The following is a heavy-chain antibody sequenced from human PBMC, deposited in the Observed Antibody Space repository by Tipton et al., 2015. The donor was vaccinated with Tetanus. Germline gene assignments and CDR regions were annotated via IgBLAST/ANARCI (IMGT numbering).Heavy chain of an antibody. CDR1: GYTFISYG. Sequence: QLVQSGPEVKRPGASVKVSCKNSGYTFISYGISWVRQAPGQGLEWMGWISGYSGDTNYAQRLQGRVTVTTDTSTNTAYLELRSLRSDDTAVYFCARLVKQWLVPEDYWGQGTLVTVS. J-gene: IGHJ4*02. CDR3: ARLVKQWLVPEDY. D-gene: IGHD6-19*01. V-gene: IGHV1-18*01. CDR2: ISGYSGDT.